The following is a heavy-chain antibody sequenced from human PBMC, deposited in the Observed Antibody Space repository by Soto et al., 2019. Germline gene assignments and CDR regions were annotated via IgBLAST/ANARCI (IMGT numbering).Heavy chain of an antibody. CDR2: IIPIFGTA. D-gene: IGHD6-13*01. CDR3: ARGPPSSSWYEDYYYGMDV. J-gene: IGHJ6*02. V-gene: IGHV1-69*13. Sequence: SVKVSCKASGGTFSSYAISWVRQAPGQALEWMGGIIPIFGTANYAQKFQGRVTITADESTSTAYMELSSLRSEDTAVYYCARGPPSSSWYEDYYYGMDVWGQGTTVTVSS. CDR1: GGTFSSYA.